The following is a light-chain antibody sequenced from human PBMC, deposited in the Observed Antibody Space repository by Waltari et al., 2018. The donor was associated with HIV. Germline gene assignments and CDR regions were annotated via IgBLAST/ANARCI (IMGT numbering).Light chain of an antibody. Sequence: DIQMTQSPSTLSASVGERVTITCRARQKISSWLAWYQQKPGKAPNLLIYQGSTLQGGVPSRFSGSGSGTDFTLTINKLQSDDFGTYYCQQYDTFPYTFGPGTNLEIK. CDR1: QKISSW. J-gene: IGKJ2*01. CDR2: QGS. V-gene: IGKV1-5*01. CDR3: QQYDTFPYT.